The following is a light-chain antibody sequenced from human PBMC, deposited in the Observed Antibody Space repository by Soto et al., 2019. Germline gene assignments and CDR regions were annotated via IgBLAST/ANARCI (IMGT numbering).Light chain of an antibody. J-gene: IGLJ1*01. CDR1: SSDVGAYNS. CDR3: SSYTTRSTLV. Sequence: QSVLTQPASVSGSPGQSITISCTGTSSDVGAYNSVAWYQHNPGKAPKLMIFNVSNRPSGVSSRFSGSKSGTAASLSISGLQAEDEADYYCSSYTTRSTLVFGTGTKLTVL. CDR2: NVS. V-gene: IGLV2-14*01.